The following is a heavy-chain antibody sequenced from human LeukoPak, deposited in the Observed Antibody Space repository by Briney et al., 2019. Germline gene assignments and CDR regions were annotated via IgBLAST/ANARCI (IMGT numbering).Heavy chain of an antibody. V-gene: IGHV4-4*02. D-gene: IGHD2-8*01. CDR3: SRENGAFSPFGY. CDR1: GGSISNTNW. J-gene: IGHJ4*02. CDR2: ISLTGLT. Sequence: SETLSLTCGVSGGSISNTNWWSWVRQPPRQGLEWIGEISLTGLTHYNPSLESRVTVSLDKSKNQLSLNLTSVTAADTAVYYCSRENGAFSPFGYWGQGTLVTVLS.